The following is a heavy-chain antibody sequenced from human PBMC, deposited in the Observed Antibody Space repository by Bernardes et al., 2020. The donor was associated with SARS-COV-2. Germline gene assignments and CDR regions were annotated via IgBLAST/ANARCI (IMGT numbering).Heavy chain of an antibody. CDR3: ARGGDWRFDY. Sequence: SETLSLTCAVSGGSISSNNWWSCVSQPPGKGLEWIGEIYHSGSTNYNPSLKSRVTISVDKSKNQFSLNLSSVTVADTAVYYCARGGDWRFDYWGQGALVTVSS. D-gene: IGHD2-21*02. CDR1: GGSISSNNW. V-gene: IGHV4-4*02. CDR2: IYHSGST. J-gene: IGHJ4*02.